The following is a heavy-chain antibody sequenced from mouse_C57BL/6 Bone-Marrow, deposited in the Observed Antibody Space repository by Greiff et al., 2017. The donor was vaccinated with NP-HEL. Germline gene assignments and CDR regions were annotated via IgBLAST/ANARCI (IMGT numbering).Heavy chain of an antibody. CDR3: SRWFYGSPFAY. J-gene: IGHJ3*01. V-gene: IGHV1-56*01. Sequence: VQLQQSGPELVRPGASVKISCKAPGYTFTSHWMQWVRQRPGQGLEWIGEIFPGSGSTSYNEKFKGKATLTVDTSSSTAYMQLSSLTSDDSAVYFCSRWFYGSPFAYGGQGTLVTVSA. CDR1: GYTFTSHW. D-gene: IGHD1-1*01. CDR2: IFPGSGST.